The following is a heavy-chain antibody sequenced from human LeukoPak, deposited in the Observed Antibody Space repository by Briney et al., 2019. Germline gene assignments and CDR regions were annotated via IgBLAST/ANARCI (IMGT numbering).Heavy chain of an antibody. CDR2: FDPEDGET. Sequence: ASVKVSCKVSGYTLTELSMHRVRQAPGKGLEWMGGFDPEDGETIYAQKFQGRVTMTRDTSTSTVYMELSSLRSEETAVYYCARGRSIAARSHPHDYWGQGTLVTVSS. V-gene: IGHV1-24*01. CDR3: ARGRSIAARSHPHDY. CDR1: GYTLTELS. D-gene: IGHD6-6*01. J-gene: IGHJ4*02.